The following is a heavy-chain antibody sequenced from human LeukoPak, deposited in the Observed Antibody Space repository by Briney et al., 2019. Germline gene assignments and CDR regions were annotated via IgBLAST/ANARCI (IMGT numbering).Heavy chain of an antibody. J-gene: IGHJ6*03. D-gene: IGHD3-10*01. V-gene: IGHV3-30*02. CDR1: GFTFSSHG. CDR3: AKDGTMVRGLIILNIGDHYYMDV. CDR2: IRYDGSNK. Sequence: GGSVRLSCAASGFTFSSHGMHWVRQAPGRGLEWVAFIRYDGSNKYYADSVKGRFTISRDNSRDTLSLQMNSLRAEDTAVYYCAKDGTMVRGLIILNIGDHYYMDVWGKGTTVTVSS.